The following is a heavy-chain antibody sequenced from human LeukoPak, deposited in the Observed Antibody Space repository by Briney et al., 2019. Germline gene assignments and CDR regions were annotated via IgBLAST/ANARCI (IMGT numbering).Heavy chain of an antibody. CDR1: GFTFGDYA. Sequence: GSLRLSCTASGFTFGDYAMSLFRQAPGGGVGLVGFIRSKAYGGTTEYAAFVKGRFTISRDDSKSIAYLQMNSLKTEDTAVYYCTSSTIFGVVRDFDYWGQGTLVTVSS. D-gene: IGHD3-3*01. CDR3: TSSTIFGVVRDFDY. CDR2: IRSKAYGGTT. V-gene: IGHV3-49*03. J-gene: IGHJ4*02.